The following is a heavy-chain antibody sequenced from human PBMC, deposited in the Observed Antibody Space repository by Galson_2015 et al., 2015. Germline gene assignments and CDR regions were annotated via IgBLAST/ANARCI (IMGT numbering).Heavy chain of an antibody. CDR2: VSGDGSST. D-gene: IGHD5/OR15-5a*01. CDR1: GFTFSNYW. Sequence: VRLSCADSGFTFSNYWMHWVRQLQGIGLALVSRVSGDGSSTDYADSVKGRFTISRDNTKNTVSLQMNTLNAEDTAVYYCAALFLSSTYWYFDLWGRGTLVTVSS. V-gene: IGHV3-74*01. CDR3: AALFLSSTYWYFDL. J-gene: IGHJ2*01.